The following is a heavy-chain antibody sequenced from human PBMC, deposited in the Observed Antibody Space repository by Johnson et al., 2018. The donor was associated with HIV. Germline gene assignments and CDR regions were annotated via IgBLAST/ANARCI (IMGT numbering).Heavy chain of an antibody. Sequence: QVQLVESGGGVVQPGRSLRLSCAASGFTFSSYAMHWVRQAPGKGLEWVAVISYDGSNKYYADSVKGRFTISRDNSKNTLYLQMNSLRAEDTAVYSCARVDYYDRDAFDIWGQGTMVTVSS. D-gene: IGHD3-22*01. J-gene: IGHJ3*02. CDR2: ISYDGSNK. CDR3: ARVDYYDRDAFDI. CDR1: GFTFSSYA. V-gene: IGHV3-30*04.